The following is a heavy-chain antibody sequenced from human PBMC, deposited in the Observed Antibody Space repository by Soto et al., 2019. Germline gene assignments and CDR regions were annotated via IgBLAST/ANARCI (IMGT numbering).Heavy chain of an antibody. CDR1: GFTFSDYS. CDR3: ARDFPVVRYFDRYGMDV. Sequence: PGGSLRLSCAASGFTFSDYSMNWVRQAPGKGLEWVSSISSTSGYIYYADSVKGRFTVSRDNAKNSLYLQMNNLRAEDTAVYYCARDFPVVRYFDRYGMDVWGQGTTVTVSS. CDR2: ISSTSGYI. V-gene: IGHV3-21*01. J-gene: IGHJ6*02. D-gene: IGHD3-9*01.